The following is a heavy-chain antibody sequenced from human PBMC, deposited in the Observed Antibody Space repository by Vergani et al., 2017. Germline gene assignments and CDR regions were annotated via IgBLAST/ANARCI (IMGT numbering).Heavy chain of an antibody. CDR2: INHSGST. CDR1: GGSFSGYY. CDR3: ATGDRYYYYGMDV. J-gene: IGHJ6*02. V-gene: IGHV4-34*01. Sequence: QVQLQQWGAGLLKPSETLSLTCAVYGGSFSGYYWSWIRQPPGKGLEWIGEINHSGSTNYNPSLKSRVTISVDTSKNQFSLKLSSVTAADTAVYYCATGDRYYYYGMDVWGQGTTVTVSS. D-gene: IGHD1-26*01.